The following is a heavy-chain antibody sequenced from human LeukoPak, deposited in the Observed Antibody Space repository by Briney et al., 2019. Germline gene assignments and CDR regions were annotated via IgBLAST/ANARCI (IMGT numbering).Heavy chain of an antibody. V-gene: IGHV6-1*01. J-gene: IGHJ5*02. CDR1: GDSVSSNSAA. CDR2: TYYRSKWYN. Sequence: SQTLSLTCAISGDSVSSNSAASNCIRQSPSRGLEWQGRTYYRSKWYNDYAVSVKRRITLNPDTSKNQFSLQLNSVTPEHTAVYYCARGIAPAGTFRFDPWGQGTLVTVSS. CDR3: ARGIAPAGTFRFDP. D-gene: IGHD6-13*01.